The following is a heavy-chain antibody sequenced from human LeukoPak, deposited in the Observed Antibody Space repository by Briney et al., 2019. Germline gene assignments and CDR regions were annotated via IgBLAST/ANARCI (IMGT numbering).Heavy chain of an antibody. D-gene: IGHD1-26*01. J-gene: IGHJ4*02. CDR2: INHSGST. CDR3: ARVRVGATRTFDC. Sequence: PSETLSLTCAVYGGSLSGYYWSWIRQPPGKGPEWIGEINHSGSTNYNPSLKSRVTISVDTSKNQFSLKLTSVTAADTAVYYCARVRVGATRTFDCWGQGTLVTVSS. CDR1: GGSLSGYY. V-gene: IGHV4-34*01.